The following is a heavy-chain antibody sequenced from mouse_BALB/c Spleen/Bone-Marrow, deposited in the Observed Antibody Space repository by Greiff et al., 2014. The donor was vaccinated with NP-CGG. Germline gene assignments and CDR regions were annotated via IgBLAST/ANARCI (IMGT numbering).Heavy chain of an antibody. D-gene: IGHD3-2*02. Sequence: LQQSGGGLVQPGGSLKLSCAASGFTFSSYTMSWVRQTPEKRLEWVAYISNGGGSTYYPDTVKGRLTISRDNAKNTLYPQMSSLKSEDTAMYYCARGIRGSGMDYWGQGTSVTVSS. CDR1: GFTFSSYT. J-gene: IGHJ4*01. V-gene: IGHV5-12-2*01. CDR2: ISNGGGST. CDR3: ARGIRGSGMDY.